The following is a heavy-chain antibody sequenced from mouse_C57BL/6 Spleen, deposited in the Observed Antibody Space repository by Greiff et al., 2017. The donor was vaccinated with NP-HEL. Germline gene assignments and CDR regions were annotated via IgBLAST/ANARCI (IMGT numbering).Heavy chain of an antibody. V-gene: IGHV1-52*01. CDR3: ARFAYGSSYEDY. CDR1: GYTFTSYW. Sequence: VQLQQPGAELVRPGSSVKLSCKASGYTFTSYWMHWVKQRPIQGLEWIGNIDPSDSETHYNQKFKDKATLTVDKSSSTAYMQLSSLTSEDSAVYYCARFAYGSSYEDYWGQGTTLTVSS. J-gene: IGHJ2*01. CDR2: IDPSDSET. D-gene: IGHD1-1*01.